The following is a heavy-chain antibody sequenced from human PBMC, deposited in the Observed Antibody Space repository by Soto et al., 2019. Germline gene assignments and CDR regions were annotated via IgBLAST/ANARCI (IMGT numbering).Heavy chain of an antibody. J-gene: IGHJ4*02. CDR2: IYFNGNT. D-gene: IGHD3-16*01. CDR3: ASVTFGGVVLAH. Sequence: SETLSLPCPVSAASFSKYYWSWIRQPPGKGLEWIGDIYFNGNTNYNPSLKRRVTISIDTSKKQISLNLNSVTDADTAVYYCASVTFGGVVLAHWGQGTLVTVSS. CDR1: AASFSKYY. V-gene: IGHV4-59*01.